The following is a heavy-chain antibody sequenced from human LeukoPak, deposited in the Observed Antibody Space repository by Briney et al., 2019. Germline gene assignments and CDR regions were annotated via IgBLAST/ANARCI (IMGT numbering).Heavy chain of an antibody. V-gene: IGHV1-69-2*01. J-gene: IGHJ4*02. CDR1: GYTFTDYY. CDR3: ATPTVGAIKEDLFDY. Sequence: GASVKISCKVSGYTFTDYYMHWVHQAPGKGLEWMGLVDPEDGETIYAEKFQGRVTITADTSTDTAYMELSSLRSEDTAVYYCATPTVGAIKEDLFDYWGQGTLVTVSS. CDR2: VDPEDGET. D-gene: IGHD1-26*01.